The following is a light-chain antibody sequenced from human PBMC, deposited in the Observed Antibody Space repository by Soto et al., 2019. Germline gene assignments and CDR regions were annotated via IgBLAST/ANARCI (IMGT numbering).Light chain of an antibody. CDR1: SSDIGGYKY. CDR3: SSYAGGSTYV. CDR2: DVS. Sequence: QSALAQPASVSGSPGQSITISCTGTSSDIGGYKYVSWYQQHPGKAPKLMIYDVSNRPSGVSNRFSGSKSGNTATLTISGLQGEVVAEYYGSSYAGGSTYVLRTGTKVTDL. V-gene: IGLV2-14*01. J-gene: IGLJ1*01.